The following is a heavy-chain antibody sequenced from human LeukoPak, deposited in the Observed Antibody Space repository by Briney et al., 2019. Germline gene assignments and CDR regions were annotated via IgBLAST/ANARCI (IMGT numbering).Heavy chain of an antibody. V-gene: IGHV4-59*05. CDR1: GGSISNKY. D-gene: IGHD3-22*01. J-gene: IGHJ5*02. CDR3: ARSSGYLFDP. Sequence: SSETLSLTCTVSGGSISNKYWSWIRQPPGKGLEWIGSIYYSATTYYNPSLKSRVSISVDTSKNQFSLKLSSVSAADTAVYYCARSSGYLFDPWGQGILVTVSS. CDR2: IYYSATT.